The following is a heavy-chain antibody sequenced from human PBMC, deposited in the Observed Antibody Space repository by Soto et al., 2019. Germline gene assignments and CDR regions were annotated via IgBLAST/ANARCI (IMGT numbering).Heavy chain of an antibody. J-gene: IGHJ3*02. CDR3: ARDPAYYDSSGDAFDI. CDR1: GGTFISYT. Sequence: QVQLVQSGAEVKKPGSSVKVSCKASGGTFISYTITWVRQAPGQGLEWMGGIIPVFGTTNYAQKFQGRVTITADESTRSADMELSGLTSEDTAVYYCARDPAYYDSSGDAFDIWGQGTMVTVSS. D-gene: IGHD3-22*01. V-gene: IGHV1-69*01. CDR2: IIPVFGTT.